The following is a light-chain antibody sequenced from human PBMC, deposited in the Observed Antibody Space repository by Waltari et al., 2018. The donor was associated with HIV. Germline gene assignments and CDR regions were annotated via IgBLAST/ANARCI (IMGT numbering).Light chain of an antibody. J-gene: IGLJ1*01. V-gene: IGLV3-21*02. CDR2: DDR. Sequence: SYVLTQPPSVAVAPGQTARITCGGNNIGSKSVHWYQQKPGQAPVLVVYDDRDRPSGIPERFSGSNVGNTATLTISRVEAGDQADYYCHLWDRDTDHYVFGTGTKVTVL. CDR1: NIGSKS. CDR3: HLWDRDTDHYV.